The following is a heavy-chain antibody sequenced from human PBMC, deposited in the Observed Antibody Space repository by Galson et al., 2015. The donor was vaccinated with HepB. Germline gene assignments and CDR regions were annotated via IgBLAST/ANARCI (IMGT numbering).Heavy chain of an antibody. CDR2: ISWNRGRI. Sequence: SLRLSCAASGFTFDDYAMHWVRQAPGKGLEWVSGISWNRGRIDYGDSVKGRFTISRDNAKNSLYLQMNSLRAEDTALYYCAKDMQPWSKVARMGPIDYWGQGTLVTVSS. J-gene: IGHJ4*02. CDR1: GFTFDDYA. V-gene: IGHV3-9*01. CDR3: AKDMQPWSKVARMGPIDY. D-gene: IGHD6-6*01.